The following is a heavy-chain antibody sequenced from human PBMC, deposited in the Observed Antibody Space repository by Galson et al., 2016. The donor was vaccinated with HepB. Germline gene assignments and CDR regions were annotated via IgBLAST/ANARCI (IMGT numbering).Heavy chain of an antibody. CDR1: GFTFNNYG. CDR2: IWYDGNNK. J-gene: IGHJ4*02. CDR3: AKAGPSGIRYQDDWFDY. Sequence: SLRLSCAASGFTFNNYGMHWVRQAPGKGLEWVALIWYDGNNKNCADSVKGRFTISRDNSKNTLYLQMNSLRAEDTAVYYCAKAGPSGIRYQDDWFDYWGQGTLVTVSS. D-gene: IGHD2-21*01. V-gene: IGHV3-33*06.